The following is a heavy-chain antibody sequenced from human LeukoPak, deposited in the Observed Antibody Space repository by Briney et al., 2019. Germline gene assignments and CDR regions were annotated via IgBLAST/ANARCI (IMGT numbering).Heavy chain of an antibody. D-gene: IGHD6-19*01. V-gene: IGHV1-2*02. J-gene: IGHJ5*02. CDR3: ARGGQYSSGWYNWFDP. CDR2: INPNSGGT. Sequence: VSVKVSCKASGYTFTGYYMHWVRQAPGQGLEWMGWINPNSGGTNYAQKFQGRVTMTRDTSISTAYMELSRLRSDDTAVYYCARGGQYSSGWYNWFDPWGQGTLVTVSS. CDR1: GYTFTGYY.